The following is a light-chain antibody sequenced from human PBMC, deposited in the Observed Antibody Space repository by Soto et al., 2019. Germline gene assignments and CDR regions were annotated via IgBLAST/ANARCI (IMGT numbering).Light chain of an antibody. CDR1: QSVDKD. J-gene: IGKJ1*01. CDR2: GAS. V-gene: IGKV3-15*01. Sequence: EIVMTQSPATLSVSPGEGATLSCRPSQSVDKDLAWYRQKPGQAPRLLIYGASTRATGIPARFSGSGSGTEFTLTISSLQSEDFAVYFCQQYNIWPQTFGQGTKVDIK. CDR3: QQYNIWPQT.